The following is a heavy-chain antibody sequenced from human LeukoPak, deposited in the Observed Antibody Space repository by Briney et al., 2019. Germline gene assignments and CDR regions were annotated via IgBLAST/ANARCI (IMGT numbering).Heavy chain of an antibody. CDR1: GFTFSSYW. J-gene: IGHJ4*02. D-gene: IGHD5-24*01. Sequence: GGSLRLSGAASGFTFSSYWMHWVRQAPGKGLVWVSRINSDGSSTSYADSVKGRFTISRDNAKNTLYLQMNSLRAEDTAVYYCARGPGYNPYYFDYWGQGTLVTVSS. CDR2: INSDGSST. V-gene: IGHV3-74*01. CDR3: ARGPGYNPYYFDY.